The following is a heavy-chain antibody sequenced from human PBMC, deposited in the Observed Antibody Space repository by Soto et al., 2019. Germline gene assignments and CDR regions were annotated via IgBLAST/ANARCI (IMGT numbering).Heavy chain of an antibody. CDR1: GGSISSGGYY. Sequence: SETLSLTCTVSGGSISSGGYYWSWIRQHPGKGLEWIGYIYYIGSTYYNPSLKSRVTISVDTSKNQFSLKLSSVTAADTAVYYCARDIVRGVGATVDAFDIWGQGTTVTVSS. D-gene: IGHD1-26*01. J-gene: IGHJ3*02. CDR2: IYYIGST. CDR3: ARDIVRGVGATVDAFDI. V-gene: IGHV4-31*03.